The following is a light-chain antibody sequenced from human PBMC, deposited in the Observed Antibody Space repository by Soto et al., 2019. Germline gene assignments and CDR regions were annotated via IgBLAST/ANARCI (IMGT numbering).Light chain of an antibody. CDR3: AAWDDRLNGYV. V-gene: IGLV1-44*01. Sequence: QSVLTQPPSASGTPGQWVTISCSESTSNIESNTVTWYQQLPGTAPKLVIYSNDHRPSGVPHRFSGSTSGTSASLAIRGLQSEDEGDYYCAAWDDRLNGYVFGGGTKVTVL. J-gene: IGLJ1*01. CDR2: SND. CDR1: TSNIESNT.